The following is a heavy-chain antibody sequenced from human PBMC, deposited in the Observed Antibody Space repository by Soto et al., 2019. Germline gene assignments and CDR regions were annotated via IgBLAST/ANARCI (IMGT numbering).Heavy chain of an antibody. CDR1: GFTFSNYV. CDR2: ISGSSDNT. V-gene: IGHV3-23*01. Sequence: PGGSLRLSCAASGFTFSNYVMSWVRQAPGKGLEWASSISGSSDNTYYADSVKGRFTISRDNAKNSLYLQMNSLRAEDTALYYCAKGPPPGGVPAAMLDYYYYYMDVWGKGTSVTVSS. J-gene: IGHJ6*03. CDR3: AKGPPPGGVPAAMLDYYYYYMDV. D-gene: IGHD2-2*01.